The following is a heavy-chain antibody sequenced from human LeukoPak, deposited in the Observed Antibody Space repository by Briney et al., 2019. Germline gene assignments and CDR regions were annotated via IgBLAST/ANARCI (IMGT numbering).Heavy chain of an antibody. CDR3: AREFKNWFDS. CDR1: GDSVSSNIAA. J-gene: IGHJ5*01. CDR2: TYYTSKWYS. Sequence: SQTLSLTCAISGDSVSSNIAAWNWIRQSPSRGLEWLGRTYYTSKWYSDYAVSVKSRITINPDTSKNQFSLHLNSVTPEDSAVYYCAREFKNWFDSWGQGTLVTVSS. V-gene: IGHV6-1*01.